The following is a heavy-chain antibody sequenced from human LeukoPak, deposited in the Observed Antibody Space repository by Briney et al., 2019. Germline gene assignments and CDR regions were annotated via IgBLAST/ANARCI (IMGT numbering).Heavy chain of an antibody. D-gene: IGHD5-18*01. Sequence: GGSLRLSCAASGFSFSSYAMTWVRQAPGKGLEWVSAISGSGGSTYYADSVKGRFTISRDNSKNTLFLQMNSLRAEDTAVYYCAKGRPPVDTATTDAFDIWGQGTMVTVSS. J-gene: IGHJ3*02. CDR1: GFSFSSYA. V-gene: IGHV3-23*01. CDR2: ISGSGGST. CDR3: AKGRPPVDTATTDAFDI.